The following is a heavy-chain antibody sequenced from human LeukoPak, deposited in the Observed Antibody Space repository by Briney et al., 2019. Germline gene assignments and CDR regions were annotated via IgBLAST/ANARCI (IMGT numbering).Heavy chain of an antibody. CDR2: ISSSSSYI. CDR3: ANGHRYCSGGSCSQTGAFDI. Sequence: GGSLRLSCAASGFTFSSYSMNWVRQAPGKGLEWVSSISSSSSYIYYADSVKGRFTISRDNAKNSLYLQMNSLRAEDTAVYCCANGHRYCSGGSCSQTGAFDIWGQGTMVTVSS. J-gene: IGHJ3*02. V-gene: IGHV3-21*01. CDR1: GFTFSSYS. D-gene: IGHD2-15*01.